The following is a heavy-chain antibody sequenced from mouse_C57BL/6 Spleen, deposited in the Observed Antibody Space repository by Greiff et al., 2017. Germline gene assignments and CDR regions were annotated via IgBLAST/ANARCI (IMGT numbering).Heavy chain of an antibody. D-gene: IGHD2-3*01. CDR1: GYAFSSSW. Sequence: QVQLKQSGPELVKPGASVKISCKASGYAFSSSWMNWVKQRPGKGLEWIGRIYPGDGDTNYNGKFKGTATLTSETASTTAYMQLSSLTSEDSAVYFYARSRSDFGYSYYAMDYWGQGTSVTVSS. V-gene: IGHV1-82*01. CDR2: IYPGDGDT. J-gene: IGHJ4*01. CDR3: ARSRSDFGYSYYAMDY.